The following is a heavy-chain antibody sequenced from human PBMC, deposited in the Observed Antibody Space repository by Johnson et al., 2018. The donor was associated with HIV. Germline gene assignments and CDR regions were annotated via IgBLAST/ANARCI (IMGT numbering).Heavy chain of an antibody. J-gene: IGHJ3*02. D-gene: IGHD2-2*01. V-gene: IGHV3-30-3*01. CDR3: ARGWEYCSSTSCPTPDAFDI. CDR1: GFTFSSYA. Sequence: QVKLVESGGGVVQPGRSLRLSCAASGFTFSSYAMHWVRQAPGKGLEWVAVISYDGSNKYYADSVKGRFTISRDNSKTTLYLQMNSLGAEDTAVYYCARGWEYCSSTSCPTPDAFDIWGQGTMVTVSS. CDR2: ISYDGSNK.